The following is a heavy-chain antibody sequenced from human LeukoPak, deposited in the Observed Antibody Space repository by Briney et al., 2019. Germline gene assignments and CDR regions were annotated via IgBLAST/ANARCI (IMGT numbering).Heavy chain of an antibody. V-gene: IGHV5-51*01. CDR2: IYPGDSDT. J-gene: IGHJ5*02. CDR3: ARLGRGYSGPFDP. Sequence: GESLKISCKGSGYSFTSYWIGWVCQMPGKGLEWMGIIYPGDSDTRYSPSFQGQVTISVDKSINTAYLQWSSLKASDTAMYYCARLGRGYSGPFDPWGQGTLVTVSS. CDR1: GYSFTSYW. D-gene: IGHD5-12*01.